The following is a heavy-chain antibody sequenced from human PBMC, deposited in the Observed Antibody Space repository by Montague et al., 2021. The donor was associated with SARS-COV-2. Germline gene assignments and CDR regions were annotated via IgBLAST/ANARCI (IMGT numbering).Heavy chain of an antibody. D-gene: IGHD2-15*01. CDR3: ARAGGGSSYNYYGLDV. Sequence: SETLSLTCSISGGSINSFYWNWIRQSPGKGLEWIGYVYYTGGTNYNPSLKSRATISVDTSKNQFSLTVGSVTAADTAAYYCARAGGGSSYNYYGLDVWGQGTMVTVSS. CDR1: GGSINSFY. V-gene: IGHV4-59*01. J-gene: IGHJ3*01. CDR2: VYYTGGT.